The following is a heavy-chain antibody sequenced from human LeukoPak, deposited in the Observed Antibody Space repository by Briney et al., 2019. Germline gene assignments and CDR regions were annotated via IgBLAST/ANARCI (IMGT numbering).Heavy chain of an antibody. V-gene: IGHV4-39*01. CDR2: IYYSGST. Sequence: NPSETLSLTCTVSVGSISSSSYYWGWIRQPPGKGLEWIGSIYYSGSTYYNPSLKSRGTISVATSKNQFSLKLSSVTAADTAVDYCASQYYYDSSGYLLPFDPWGQGTLVTVSS. J-gene: IGHJ5*02. CDR3: ASQYYYDSSGYLLPFDP. CDR1: VGSISSSSYY. D-gene: IGHD3-22*01.